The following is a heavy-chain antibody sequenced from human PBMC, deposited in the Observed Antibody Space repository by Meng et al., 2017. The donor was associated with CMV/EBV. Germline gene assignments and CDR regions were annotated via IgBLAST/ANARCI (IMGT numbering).Heavy chain of an antibody. CDR1: GFTFSRYW. D-gene: IGHD2-8*01. V-gene: IGHV3-74*01. Sequence: GESLKISCAGLGFTFSRYWMHWVRQAPGKGLVWVSRINSDGSRTRDADSVKGRFTISRDNAKNTLYLQMNSLRAEDTAVYYCTRGNPPVKEYGMEGYGMDVWGRGTTVTVSS. CDR3: TRGNPPVKEYGMEGYGMDV. J-gene: IGHJ6*02. CDR2: INSDGSRT.